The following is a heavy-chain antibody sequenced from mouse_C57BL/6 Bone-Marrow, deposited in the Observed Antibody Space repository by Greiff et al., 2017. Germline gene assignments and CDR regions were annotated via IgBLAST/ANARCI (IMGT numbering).Heavy chain of an antibody. V-gene: IGHV1-50*01. CDR2: IDPSDSST. CDR3: ARGGGCYWSSYVGYYFDY. D-gene: IGHD1-1*01. CDR1: GYTFTSYW. J-gene: IGHJ2*01. Sequence: QVQLQQPGAELVKPGASVKLSCKASGYTFTSYWMQWVKQRPGQGLEWIGEIDPSDSSTNYNQKFKGKATLTVDTSSSTAYMQLSSLTSGDSAVYDCARGGGCYWSSYVGYYFDYWGQGTTLTVSS.